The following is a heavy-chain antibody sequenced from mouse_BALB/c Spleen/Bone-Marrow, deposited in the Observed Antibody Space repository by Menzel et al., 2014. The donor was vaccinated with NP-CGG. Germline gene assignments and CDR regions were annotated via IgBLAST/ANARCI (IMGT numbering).Heavy chain of an antibody. CDR3: TRGGNWEDFDY. J-gene: IGHJ2*01. CDR1: GFTFSSFE. CDR2: ISSGSSTI. Sequence: EVKVVESGGGLVQPGGSRKLSCAASGFTFSSFEMHWVRQAPERGLEWAAYISSGSSTIFYADTVKGRFTISRDNPKNTLFLQMTSLRSEDTAMYYCTRGGNWEDFDYWGQGTTLTVSS. V-gene: IGHV5-17*02. D-gene: IGHD4-1*01.